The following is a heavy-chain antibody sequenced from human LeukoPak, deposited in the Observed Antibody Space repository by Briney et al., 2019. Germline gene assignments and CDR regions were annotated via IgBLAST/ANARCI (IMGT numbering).Heavy chain of an antibody. D-gene: IGHD1-26*01. CDR2: ISSSSSYI. V-gene: IGHV3-21*01. CDR3: ARGGSYNTLDV. Sequence: GGSLRLSCAASGFTFSSYSMNWVRQAPGKGLEWVSSISSSSSYIYYADSVKGRFTISRDNAKKSLFLQMNSLRADDTAVYYCARGGSYNTLDVWGKGTTVTVSS. CDR1: GFTFSSYS. J-gene: IGHJ6*04.